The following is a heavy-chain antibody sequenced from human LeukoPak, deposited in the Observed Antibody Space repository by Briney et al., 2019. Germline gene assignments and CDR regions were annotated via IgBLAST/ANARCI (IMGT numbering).Heavy chain of an antibody. CDR2: ISSDGGNT. D-gene: IGHD1-26*01. CDR1: GFTFSTYA. CDR3: ARSNNIVGATYFDY. J-gene: IGHJ4*02. Sequence: GGCLRLSCAASGFTFSTYAMHWVRQAPGKGLEYISSISSDGGNTYYADSVKGRFTISRDNSKNTLYLQMGRLRAEDMAVYYCARSNNIVGATYFDYWGQGTLVTVSS. V-gene: IGHV3-64*02.